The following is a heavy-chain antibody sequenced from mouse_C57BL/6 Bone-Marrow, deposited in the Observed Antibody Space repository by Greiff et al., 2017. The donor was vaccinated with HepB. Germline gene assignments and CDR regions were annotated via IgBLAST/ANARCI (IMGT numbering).Heavy chain of an antibody. V-gene: IGHV5-6*01. CDR3: ARPDMITTRKAFAY. CDR2: ISSGGSYT. D-gene: IGHD2-4*01. CDR1: GFTFSSYG. Sequence: EVHLVESGGDLVKPGGSLKLSCAASGFTFSSYGMSWVRQTPYKRLEWVATISSGGSYTYYPDSLQGRFTISRDNAKNTLYLQMSSLKSEDTAMYYCARPDMITTRKAFAYWGQGTLVTVSA. J-gene: IGHJ3*01.